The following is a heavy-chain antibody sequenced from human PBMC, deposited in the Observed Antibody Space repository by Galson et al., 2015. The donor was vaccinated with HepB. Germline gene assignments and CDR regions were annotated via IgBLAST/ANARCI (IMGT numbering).Heavy chain of an antibody. J-gene: IGHJ4*02. CDR2: ISYDGSSK. CDR1: GFTFSSYA. Sequence: SLRLSCAASGFTFSSYAMHWVRQAPGKGLGWVAFISYDGSSKYYADSVKGRFTISRDNSKNTLYLQMNSLRAEDTAVYYCARDGPLGYCSGGSCLYYFDYWGQGTLVTVSS. CDR3: ARDGPLGYCSGGSCLYYFDY. V-gene: IGHV3-30-3*01. D-gene: IGHD2-15*01.